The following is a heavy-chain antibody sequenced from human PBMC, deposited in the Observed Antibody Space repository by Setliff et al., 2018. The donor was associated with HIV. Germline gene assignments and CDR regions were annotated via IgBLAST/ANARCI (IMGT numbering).Heavy chain of an antibody. CDR1: GGSISSGTYY. J-gene: IGHJ4*02. CDR2: IYTDGST. D-gene: IGHD3-10*01. V-gene: IGHV4-61*09. CDR3: ARQRGLRGYYGSNSLYYFDY. Sequence: PSETLSLTCTVSGGSISSGTYYWSWIRQPAGKGLEWIGHIYTDGSTNFNPSLRSRVTISADTPKNQLSLKLTSVTAADTAVYYCARQRGLRGYYGSNSLYYFDYWGQGILVTVST.